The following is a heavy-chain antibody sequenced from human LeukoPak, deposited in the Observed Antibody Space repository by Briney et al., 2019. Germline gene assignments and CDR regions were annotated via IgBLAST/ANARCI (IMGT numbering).Heavy chain of an antibody. J-gene: IGHJ6*03. D-gene: IGHD3-3*01. CDR2: INHSGST. CDR3: ASGRKSRTIFGVVITYYMDV. V-gene: IGHV4-34*01. CDR1: GGSFSGYY. Sequence: SETLSLTCAVYGGSFSGYYWSWIRQPPGKGLEWIGEINHSGSTNYNPSLKSRVTISVDTSKNQFSLKLSSVTAADTAVYYCASGRKSRTIFGVVITYYMDVWGKGTTVTVSS.